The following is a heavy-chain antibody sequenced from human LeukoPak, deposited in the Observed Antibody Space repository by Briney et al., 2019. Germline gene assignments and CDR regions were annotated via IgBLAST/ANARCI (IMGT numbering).Heavy chain of an antibody. V-gene: IGHV4-59*11. CDR1: GVSMSSRY. D-gene: IGHD3-10*01. Sequence: SETLSLTCTVSGVSMSSRYWSWLRQPPGKGLEWIGYVYYSGTTNSNPSLKSRVTISVDTSKNQFSLNLRSVTAADTAVYYCARDVARSGDLFGWFDPWGQGTLVIVSS. CDR2: VYYSGTT. J-gene: IGHJ5*02. CDR3: ARDVARSGDLFGWFDP.